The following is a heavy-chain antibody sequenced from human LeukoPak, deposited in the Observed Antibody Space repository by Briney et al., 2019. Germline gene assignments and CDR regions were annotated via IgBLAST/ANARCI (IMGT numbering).Heavy chain of an antibody. V-gene: IGHV3-7*01. J-gene: IGHJ4*02. CDR2: IDEDGGER. Sequence: PGRSLRLSCAVSGFTFSTYWMSWVRQAPGKGLEWVANIDEDGGERNYVDSVKGRFTISRDNAKNSLYLQMSSLRVEDTAVYYCARGVASAVGPADYWGQGTLVTVSS. CDR1: GFTFSTYW. CDR3: ARGVASAVGPADY. D-gene: IGHD5-18*01.